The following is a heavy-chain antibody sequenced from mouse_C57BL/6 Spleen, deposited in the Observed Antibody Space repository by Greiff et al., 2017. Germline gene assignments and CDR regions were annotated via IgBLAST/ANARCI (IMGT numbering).Heavy chain of an antibody. CDR3: ARHGYDGTGNYAMDY. CDR2: ISSGGSYT. Sequence: DVMLVESGGDLVKPGGSLKLSCAASGFTFSSYGLSWVRQTPDKRLEWVATISSGGSYTYYPDSVKGRFTISRDKAKNTLYLQMSSLKSEDTAMYYCARHGYDGTGNYAMDYWGQGTSVTVSS. CDR1: GFTFSSYG. J-gene: IGHJ4*01. V-gene: IGHV5-6*02. D-gene: IGHD2-2*01.